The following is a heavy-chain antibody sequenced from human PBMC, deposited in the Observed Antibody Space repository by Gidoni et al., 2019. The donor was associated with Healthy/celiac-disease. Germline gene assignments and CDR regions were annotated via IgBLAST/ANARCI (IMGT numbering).Heavy chain of an antibody. J-gene: IGHJ5*02. CDR3: ANSPRSSWYSST. CDR2: ISSSGSTI. CDR1: GFTFSDYY. D-gene: IGHD6-13*01. V-gene: IGHV3-11*01. Sequence: QVQLVESGGGLVKPGGALRLSCAASGFTFSDYYMGWIRQSPGKGLELVSYISSSGSTIYYADSVKGRFTISRDNAKNSLYLQMNSLRAEDTAVYYCANSPRSSWYSSTWGQGTLVTVSS.